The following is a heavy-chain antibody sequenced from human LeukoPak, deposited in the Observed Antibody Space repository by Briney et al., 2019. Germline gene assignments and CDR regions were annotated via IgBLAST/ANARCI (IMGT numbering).Heavy chain of an antibody. CDR2: IRSKAYGGTT. D-gene: IGHD5-18*01. CDR1: GFTFGDYA. Sequence: GGSLRLSCTASGFTFGDYAMSWVRQAPGKGLEWVGFIRSKAYGGTTEYAASVKGRFTISRDDSKSIAYLQMNSLKTEDTAVYYCAKGIQLWPRLGYFDYWGQGTLVTVSS. V-gene: IGHV3-49*04. J-gene: IGHJ4*02. CDR3: AKGIQLWPRLGYFDY.